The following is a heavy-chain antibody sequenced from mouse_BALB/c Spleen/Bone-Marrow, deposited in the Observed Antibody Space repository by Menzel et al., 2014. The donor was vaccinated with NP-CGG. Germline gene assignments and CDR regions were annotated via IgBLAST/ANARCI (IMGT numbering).Heavy chain of an antibody. CDR1: GFTFTDYY. Sequence: EVQVVESGGGLVQPGGSLRLPCASSGFTFTDYYMSWVRQPPGKALEWLGFIRNKANGYTTEYSASVQGRFTISRDNSQSILYLQMNTLRAEDSATYYRSRYEHYDICWYFDVWGAGTTVTVSS. J-gene: IGHJ1*01. V-gene: IGHV7-3*02. CDR2: IRNKANGYTT. D-gene: IGHD1-1*01. CDR3: SRYEHYDICWYFDV.